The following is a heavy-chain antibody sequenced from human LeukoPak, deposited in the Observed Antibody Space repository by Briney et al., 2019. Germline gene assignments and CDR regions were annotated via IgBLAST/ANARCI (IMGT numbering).Heavy chain of an antibody. J-gene: IGHJ6*02. CDR2: IRTYNGDT. Sequence: ASVKVSCKASGYSSTNYAISWVRQAPGQGLEWMGCIRTYNGDTNYAQKIQGRVTMTTDTSTSTAYMELRSLRSDDTAVYYCARLFIRTPYYGMDVWGQGTTVTVSS. CDR3: ARLFIRTPYYGMDV. CDR1: GYSSTNYA. D-gene: IGHD3-16*01. V-gene: IGHV1-18*01.